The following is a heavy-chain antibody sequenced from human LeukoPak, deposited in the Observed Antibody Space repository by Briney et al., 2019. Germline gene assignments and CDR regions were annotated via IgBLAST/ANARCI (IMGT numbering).Heavy chain of an antibody. CDR3: AKSPGVGATTRGYFDY. CDR1: GFTFSDYY. Sequence: GGSLRLSCAASGFTFSDYYMSWIRQAPGKGLEWVSYISSSGSTIYYADSVKGRFTISRDNSKNTLYLQMNSLRAEDTAVYYCAKSPGVGATTRGYFDYWGQGTLVTVSS. V-gene: IGHV3-11*04. J-gene: IGHJ4*02. CDR2: ISSSGSTI. D-gene: IGHD1-26*01.